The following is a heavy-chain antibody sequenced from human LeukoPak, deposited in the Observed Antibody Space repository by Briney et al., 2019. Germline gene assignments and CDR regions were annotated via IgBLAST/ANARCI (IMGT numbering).Heavy chain of an antibody. CDR1: GFTFSSYA. V-gene: IGHV3-23*01. J-gene: IGHJ1*01. D-gene: IGHD6-19*01. CDR3: AKDPENSSGWTEYFQH. Sequence: GGSLRLSCAASGFTFSSYAMSWVRQAPGKGLEWVSAISGSGGSTYYADSVKGRFTISRDNSKNTLYLQMNSLRAEDTAVYYCAKDPENSSGWTEYFQHWGQGTLVTVSS. CDR2: ISGSGGST.